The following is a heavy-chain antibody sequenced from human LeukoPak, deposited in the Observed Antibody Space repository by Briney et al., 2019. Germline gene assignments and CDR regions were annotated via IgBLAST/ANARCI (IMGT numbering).Heavy chain of an antibody. J-gene: IGHJ3*02. Sequence: GESLKISCKGSGYSFTNYWIGWVRQMPGKGLEWMGIIYPGDSDTRYSPSFQGQVTISADKSINTPYLQWSSLKASDTAMYYCARHPHDSSGHYSLLGAFYIWGQGTMVTVSS. V-gene: IGHV5-51*01. CDR3: ARHPHDSSGHYSLLGAFYI. CDR2: IYPGDSDT. D-gene: IGHD3-22*01. CDR1: GYSFTNYW.